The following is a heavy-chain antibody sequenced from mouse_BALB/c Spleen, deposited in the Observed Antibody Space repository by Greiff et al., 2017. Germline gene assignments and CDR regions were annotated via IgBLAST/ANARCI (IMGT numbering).Heavy chain of an antibody. CDR1: GYAFTNYL. J-gene: IGHJ4*01. CDR2: INPGSGGT. Sequence: VQLQESGAELVRPGTSVKVSCKASGYAFTNYLIQWVKQRPGQGLEWIGVINPGSGGTNYNEKFKGKATLTADKSSSTAYMQLSSLTSDDSAVYFCASYYPHYYAMDDWGEGTSVTVSS. D-gene: IGHD1-1*01. CDR3: ASYYPHYYAMDD. V-gene: IGHV1-54*01.